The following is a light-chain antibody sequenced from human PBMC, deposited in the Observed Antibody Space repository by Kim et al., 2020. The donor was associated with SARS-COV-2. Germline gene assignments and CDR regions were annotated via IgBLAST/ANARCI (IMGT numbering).Light chain of an antibody. V-gene: IGLV2-8*01. J-gene: IGLJ2*01. Sequence: QSALTQPPSASGSPGQSVTISCTGTSSDVGGYNSVSWYQQHPGKAPKLMIYEVNKRPSGVPDRFSGSKSGNTASLTVSGLQAEDEADYYCSSYAGSNNMIFGGGTQLTVL. CDR2: EVN. CDR3: SSYAGSNNMI. CDR1: SSDVGGYNS.